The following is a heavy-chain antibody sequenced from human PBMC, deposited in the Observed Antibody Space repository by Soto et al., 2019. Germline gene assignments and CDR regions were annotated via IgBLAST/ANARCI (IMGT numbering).Heavy chain of an antibody. J-gene: IGHJ4*02. V-gene: IGHV1-3*01. D-gene: IGHD3-22*01. Sequence: ASVKVSCKASGYTFTSYAIHWVRQAPGQRLKRMGWINAGNGNTKYSQKFKGRVTITRDTSASTAYMELSSLRSEDTAVYYCARSPSYYDSSGYYPTFDYWGQGALVTVSS. CDR1: GYTFTSYA. CDR2: INAGNGNT. CDR3: ARSPSYYDSSGYYPTFDY.